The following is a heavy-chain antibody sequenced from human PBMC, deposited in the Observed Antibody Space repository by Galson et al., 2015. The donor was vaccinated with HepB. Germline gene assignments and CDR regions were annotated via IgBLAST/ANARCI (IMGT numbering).Heavy chain of an antibody. V-gene: IGHV1-46*03. J-gene: IGHJ4*02. CDR2: INPSGGRT. Sequence: SVKVSCKASGSTFTSYYMHWVRQAPGQGLEWMGIINPSGGRTTYAQKFQGRVTMTRDTSTSTVYMELSSLRSEDTAVYYCARGGTHYDSRGFDYWGQGTLVTVSP. CDR3: ARGGTHYDSRGFDY. D-gene: IGHD3-22*01. CDR1: GSTFTSYY.